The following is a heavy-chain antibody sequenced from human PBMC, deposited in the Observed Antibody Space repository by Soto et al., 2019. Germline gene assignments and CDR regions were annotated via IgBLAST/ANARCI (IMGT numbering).Heavy chain of an antibody. CDR1: GGSVNNANYF. CDR2: IYYSGST. CDR3: ARDADYGGSRGGMDV. D-gene: IGHD4-17*01. J-gene: IGHJ6*02. V-gene: IGHV4-31*03. Sequence: QVRLEESGPGLVKPSETLSLICSVSGGSVNNANYFWNWIRHHPENGLEWIGYIYYSGSTRYNPSLKTRATLSIDTSKNQFSLRLNSVTVADTAGYFCARDADYGGSRGGMDVWGRGTTVTVSS.